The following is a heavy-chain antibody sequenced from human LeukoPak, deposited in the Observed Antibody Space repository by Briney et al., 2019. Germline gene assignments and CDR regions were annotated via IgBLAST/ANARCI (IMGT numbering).Heavy chain of an antibody. D-gene: IGHD5-18*01. J-gene: IGHJ6*03. V-gene: IGHV4-39*01. Sequence: PSETLSLTCTVSGGSISSSSYYWGWIRQPPGKGLEWIGSIYYSGSTYYNPSLKSRVTISVDTSKNQFSLKLSSVTAADTAVHYCARHRDGYSYGWYYYYMDVWGKGTTVTVSS. CDR3: ARHRDGYSYGWYYYYMDV. CDR2: IYYSGST. CDR1: GGSISSSSYY.